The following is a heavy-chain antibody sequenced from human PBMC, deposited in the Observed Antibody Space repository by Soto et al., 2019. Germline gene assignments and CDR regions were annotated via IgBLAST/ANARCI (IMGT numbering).Heavy chain of an antibody. CDR1: WSSVSTKVDC. J-gene: IGHJ6*01. CDR3: ARVHCSGGNCLDGLDI. D-gene: IGHD2-15*01. Sequence: SHTRSVTCVSSWSSVSTKVDCCNSIRQSPPSRLEWLGMTYYRSKWFLDYAASVQSRMTTNPDTSRNQFSLQLNSVTPEDTAVYYCARVHCSGGNCLDGLDIWGQGTTVTVSS. V-gene: IGHV6-1*01. CDR2: TYYRSKWFL.